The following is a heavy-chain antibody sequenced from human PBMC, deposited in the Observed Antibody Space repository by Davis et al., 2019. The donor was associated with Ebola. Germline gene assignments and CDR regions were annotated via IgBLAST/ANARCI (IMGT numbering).Heavy chain of an antibody. J-gene: IGHJ3*02. V-gene: IGHV5-10-1*01. D-gene: IGHD3-22*01. CDR2: IDPSDSYT. Sequence: GESLKISCKGSGYSFTSYWISWVRQMPGKGLEWMGRIDPSDSYTNYSPSFQGHVTISADKSISTAYLQWSSLKASDTAMYYCARLQYYYDSSGGLLDAFDIWGQGTMVTVSS. CDR1: GYSFTSYW. CDR3: ARLQYYYDSSGGLLDAFDI.